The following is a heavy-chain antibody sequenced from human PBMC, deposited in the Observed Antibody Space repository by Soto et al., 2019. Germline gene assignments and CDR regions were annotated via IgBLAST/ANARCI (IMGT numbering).Heavy chain of an antibody. V-gene: IGHV1-69*13. CDR1: GGTFSSYA. CDR3: AREAAAGKLRFDP. D-gene: IGHD6-13*01. J-gene: IGHJ5*02. CDR2: IIPIFGTA. Sequence: GASVKVSCKASGGTFSSYAISWVRQAPGQGLEWMGGIIPIFGTANYAQKFQGRVTITADESTSTAYMELSSLRSEDTAVYYCAREAAAGKLRFDPWGQGTLVTVSS.